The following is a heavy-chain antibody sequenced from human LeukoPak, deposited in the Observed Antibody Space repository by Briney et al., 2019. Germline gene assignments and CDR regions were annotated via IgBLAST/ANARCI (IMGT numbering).Heavy chain of an antibody. J-gene: IGHJ4*02. V-gene: IGHV4-59*12. CDR2: IYYSGST. D-gene: IGHD3-10*01. CDR1: GGSISSYY. Sequence: PSETLSLTCTVSGGSISSYYWSWIRQPPGKGLEWIGYIYYSGSTNYNPSLKSRVTISVDTSKNQFSLKLSSVTAADTAVYYCARGSLWFGELFDPADYFDYWGQGTLVTVSS. CDR3: ARGSLWFGELFDPADYFDY.